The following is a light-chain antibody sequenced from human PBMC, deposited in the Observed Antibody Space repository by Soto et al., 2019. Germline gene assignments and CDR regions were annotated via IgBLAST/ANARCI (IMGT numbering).Light chain of an antibody. CDR2: EDN. CDR1: SGSIASNY. CDR3: QSYDSSNVI. Sequence: NIMLTQPHSVSESPGKTVTISCTRSSGSIASNYVQWYQQRPGSAPTTVIYEDNQRPSGVPDRFSGSIDSSSNSASLIISGLKTEDEADYYCQSYDSSNVIFGGGTQLTVL. J-gene: IGLJ2*01. V-gene: IGLV6-57*04.